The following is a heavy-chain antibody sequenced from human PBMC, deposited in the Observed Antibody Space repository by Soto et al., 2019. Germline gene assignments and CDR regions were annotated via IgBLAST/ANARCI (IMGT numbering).Heavy chain of an antibody. V-gene: IGHV3-23*01. Sequence: GGSLRLSGSASGFTLSSYGMNWVRQAPGRGLEWVAGISGSGTDTYYADSVKGRFTISRDNSKNTRYLQMNSLRAEDTAVYYCAKDPPTMIVPSWGQGTLVTVSS. D-gene: IGHD3-22*01. CDR1: GFTLSSYG. J-gene: IGHJ5*02. CDR2: ISGSGTDT. CDR3: AKDPPTMIVPS.